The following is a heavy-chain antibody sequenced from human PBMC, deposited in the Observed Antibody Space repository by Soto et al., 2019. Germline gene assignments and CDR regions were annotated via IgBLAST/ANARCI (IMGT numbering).Heavy chain of an antibody. Sequence: QVQLQQWGAGLLKPSETLSLTCAVYGGSFSGYYWRWIRQPPGKGLEWIGEINHSGSTKYNPSLKSRVTISGDTSKNQFSLRLSSVTAADTALYYCARGGLMVYAMFDYWGQGTLVTVSS. CDR1: GGSFSGYY. CDR3: ARGGLMVYAMFDY. V-gene: IGHV4-34*01. D-gene: IGHD2-8*01. J-gene: IGHJ4*02. CDR2: INHSGST.